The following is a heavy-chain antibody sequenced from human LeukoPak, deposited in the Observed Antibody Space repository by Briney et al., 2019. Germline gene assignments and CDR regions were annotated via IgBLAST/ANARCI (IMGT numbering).Heavy chain of an antibody. D-gene: IGHD3-3*01. CDR2: IYSSGII. CDR3: ARDTGKSGYPDY. Sequence: SETLSLTCTVSGGSISSYYWSWIRQPAGKAPEWIGRIYSSGIINYNPSLKSRVTMSLDNSKNQPSLKLSYVTAADTAVYYCARDTGKSGYPDYWGQGTLVTVSS. CDR1: GGSISSYY. V-gene: IGHV4-4*07. J-gene: IGHJ4*02.